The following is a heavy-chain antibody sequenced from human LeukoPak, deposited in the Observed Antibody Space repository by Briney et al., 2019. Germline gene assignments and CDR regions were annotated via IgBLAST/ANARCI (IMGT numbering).Heavy chain of an antibody. CDR1: GFTFSNAW. J-gene: IGHJ4*02. CDR2: IKSKTDGWTT. V-gene: IGHV3-15*01. D-gene: IGHD3-10*01. CDR3: TGSGSYWGSDYFDY. Sequence: PGGSLRLSCAASGFTFSNAWMSWVRQAPGKGLEWVGRIKSKTDGWTTDYAAPVKGRFTISRDDSKNTLYLQMNSLKTEDTAVYYCTGSGSYWGSDYFDYWGQGTLVTVSS.